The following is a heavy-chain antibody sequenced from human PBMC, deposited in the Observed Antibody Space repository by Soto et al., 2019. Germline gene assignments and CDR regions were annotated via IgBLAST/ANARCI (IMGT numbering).Heavy chain of an antibody. Sequence: GSLRLSCAASGFTFSSYSMNWVRQAPGKGLEWVSSISSSSSYIYYADSVKGRFTISRDNAKNSLYLQMNSLRAEDTAVYYCARDPVPPSYYYDSSGYLYYFDYWGQGTLVTVSS. J-gene: IGHJ4*02. V-gene: IGHV3-21*01. D-gene: IGHD3-22*01. CDR3: ARDPVPPSYYYDSSGYLYYFDY. CDR1: GFTFSSYS. CDR2: ISSSSSYI.